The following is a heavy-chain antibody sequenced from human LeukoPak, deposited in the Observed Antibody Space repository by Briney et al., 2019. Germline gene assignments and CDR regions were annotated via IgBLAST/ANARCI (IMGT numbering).Heavy chain of an antibody. CDR2: ISSGSGYI. J-gene: IGHJ6*04. CDR3: AELGITMIGGV. CDR1: GFTFSTYN. D-gene: IGHD3-10*02. V-gene: IGHV3-21*01. Sequence: PGGSLRLSCAASGFTFSTYNMNWVRQAPGTGLEWVSSISSGSGYIYYADSVKGRFTISRDNAKKSLYLQMNSLRAEDTAVYYCAELGITMIGGVWGKGTTVTISS.